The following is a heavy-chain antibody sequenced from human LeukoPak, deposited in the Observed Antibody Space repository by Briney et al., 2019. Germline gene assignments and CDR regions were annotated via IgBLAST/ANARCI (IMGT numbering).Heavy chain of an antibody. Sequence: ASVRVSCKAAGYSFTGYYMYWVRQAPGQGLEWMGWSNPNSGGTNYAQKFQGWVTMTRDTSISTAYMELSRLRSDDTAVYYCARGRSIAAAGHVGTFDYWGQGTLVTVSS. CDR2: SNPNSGGT. V-gene: IGHV1-2*04. CDR3: ARGRSIAAAGHVGTFDY. J-gene: IGHJ4*02. D-gene: IGHD6-13*01. CDR1: GYSFTGYY.